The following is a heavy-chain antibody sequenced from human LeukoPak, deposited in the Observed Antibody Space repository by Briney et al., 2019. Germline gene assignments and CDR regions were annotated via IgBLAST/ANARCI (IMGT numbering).Heavy chain of an antibody. CDR2: INRGSSTI. J-gene: IGHJ4*02. CDR3: ASGSYGQFDS. D-gene: IGHD5-18*01. V-gene: IGHV3-48*02. CDR1: GFVFRSNA. Sequence: GGSLRLSCAGTGFVFRSNAMNWVRQAPGKGLEWVSSINRGSSTIHYADSVKRRFTISRDNAENSLFLQMNSLRDDDTAVCYCASGSYGQFDSWGQGTLVTVSS.